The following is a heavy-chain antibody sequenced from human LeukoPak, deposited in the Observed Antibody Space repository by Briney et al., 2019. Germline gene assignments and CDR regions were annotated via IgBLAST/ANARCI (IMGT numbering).Heavy chain of an antibody. D-gene: IGHD3-9*01. CDR3: ARHGQYYDISTGPGWFDP. Sequence: GESLKISCKGSGYSFTSYWIGWVRQMPGKGLEWMGIIYPGDSDTRYSPSFQGQVTISADKSISTAYLQWSSLKASDTAMYYCARHGQYYDISTGPGWFDPWGQGTLVTVSS. J-gene: IGHJ5*02. V-gene: IGHV5-51*01. CDR1: GYSFTSYW. CDR2: IYPGDSDT.